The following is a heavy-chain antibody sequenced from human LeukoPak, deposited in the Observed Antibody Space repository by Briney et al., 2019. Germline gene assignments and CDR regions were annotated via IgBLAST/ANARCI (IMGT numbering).Heavy chain of an antibody. J-gene: IGHJ4*02. Sequence: PGGCLRLSCAASGFTFSDYSMNWVRQAPGKGLEWISYIGGRGDGISYADSVKGRFIVSRDNAKNSLFLQMNRLRGEDTAIYFCAREIPGRIAADCWGQGTLVTVSS. D-gene: IGHD2-15*01. CDR1: GFTFSDYS. CDR3: AREIPGRIAADC. CDR2: IGGRGDGI. V-gene: IGHV3-48*01.